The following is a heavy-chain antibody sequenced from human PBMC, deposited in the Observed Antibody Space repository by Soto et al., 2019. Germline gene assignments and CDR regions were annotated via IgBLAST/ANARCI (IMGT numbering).Heavy chain of an antibody. V-gene: IGHV3-30*18. CDR3: AKDDSLGAQDY. CDR2: ISYDGSNK. D-gene: IGHD1-26*01. J-gene: IGHJ4*02. CDR1: GFTFSSYG. Sequence: GGSLRLSCAASGFTFSSYGMHWVRQAPGKGLEWVAVISYDGSNKYYADSVKGRFTISRDNSKNTLYLQMNSLRAEDTAVYYCAKDDSLGAQDYWGQGTLVTVSS.